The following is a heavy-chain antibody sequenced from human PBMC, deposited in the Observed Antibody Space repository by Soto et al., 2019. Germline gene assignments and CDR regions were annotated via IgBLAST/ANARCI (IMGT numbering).Heavy chain of an antibody. CDR1: GYTFTSYY. CDR3: ARENPGYCSSTSCPRYYGMDV. Sequence: GASVKVSCKASGYTFTSYYMHWVRQAPGQGLEWMGIINPSGGSTSYAQKFQGRVTMTRDTSTSTVYMELSSLRSEDTAVYYCARENPGYCSSTSCPRYYGMDVWGQGTTVTVSS. J-gene: IGHJ6*02. D-gene: IGHD2-2*01. V-gene: IGHV1-46*01. CDR2: INPSGGST.